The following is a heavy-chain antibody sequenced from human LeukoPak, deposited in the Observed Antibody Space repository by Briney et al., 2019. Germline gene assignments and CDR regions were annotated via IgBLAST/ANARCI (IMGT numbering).Heavy chain of an antibody. D-gene: IGHD3-10*01. CDR1: GFTFSSYA. CDR2: ISGSGGST. J-gene: IGHJ3*02. CDR3: AKDLRRGGNGLTGGFDI. V-gene: IGHV3-23*01. Sequence: GGSLRLSCAASGFTFSSYAMSWVRQAPGKGLEWVSAISGSGGSTYYADSVKGRFTTSRDNSKNTVYLQMSSLSAEDTALYYCAKDLRRGGNGLTGGFDIWGQGTMVTVSS.